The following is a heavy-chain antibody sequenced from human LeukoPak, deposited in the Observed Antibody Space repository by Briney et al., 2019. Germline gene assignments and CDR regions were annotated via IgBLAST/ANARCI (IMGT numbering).Heavy chain of an antibody. J-gene: IGHJ3*02. CDR2: ISYDGSNK. Sequence: GRSLRLSCAASGVTFSHYGMHWVRQAPGKGLEWVAVISYDGSNKYYADSVKGRFTISRDNSKNTLYLQMNSLRAEDTAVYYCAKDRAPSIAAAYDAFDIWGQGTMVTVSS. CDR3: AKDRAPSIAAAYDAFDI. D-gene: IGHD6-13*01. V-gene: IGHV3-30*18. CDR1: GVTFSHYG.